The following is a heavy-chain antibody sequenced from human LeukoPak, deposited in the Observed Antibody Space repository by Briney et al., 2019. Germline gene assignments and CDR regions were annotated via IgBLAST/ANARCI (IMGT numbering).Heavy chain of an antibody. J-gene: IGHJ4*02. CDR1: GFAFSSSA. Sequence: HPGGSLRLSCAASGFAFSSSAMSWVRQAPGKGLEWVSGISWNSGNIGYADSVKGRFTISRDNVKNSLYLQMNSLRADDTAFYYCAKDETHYYDSSGLFGYWGQGTLVTVSS. D-gene: IGHD3-22*01. CDR3: AKDETHYYDSSGLFGY. CDR2: ISWNSGNI. V-gene: IGHV3-9*01.